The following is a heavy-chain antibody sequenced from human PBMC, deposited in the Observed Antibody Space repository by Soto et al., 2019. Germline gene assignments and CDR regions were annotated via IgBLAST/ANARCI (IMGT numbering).Heavy chain of an antibody. Sequence: PGGSLRLSCAASGFTGSSYGMHWVRQAPAKGLEWVAVISYDGSNKSYADSVKGRFTISRANSKNSLYLQTNSLRAEDTAVYYCAKAMGGEDYEVPFFDYWGQGALVNVSS. D-gene: IGHD4-17*01. J-gene: IGHJ4*02. V-gene: IGHV3-30*18. CDR2: ISYDGSNK. CDR3: AKAMGGEDYEVPFFDY. CDR1: GFTGSSYG.